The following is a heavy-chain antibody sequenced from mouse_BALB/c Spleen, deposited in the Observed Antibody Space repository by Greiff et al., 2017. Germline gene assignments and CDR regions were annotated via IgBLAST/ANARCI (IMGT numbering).Heavy chain of an antibody. J-gene: IGHJ4*01. D-gene: IGHD1-1*01. Sequence: EVMLVESGGGLVKPGGSLKLSCAASGFTFSSYAMSWVRQSPEKRLEWVAEISSGGSYTYYPDTVTGRFTISRDNAKNTLYLEMSSLRSEDTAMYYCERDHYYGSSHPYAMDYWGQGTSVTVSS. CDR3: ERDHYYGSSHPYAMDY. CDR2: ISSGGSYT. CDR1: GFTFSSYA. V-gene: IGHV5-9-4*01.